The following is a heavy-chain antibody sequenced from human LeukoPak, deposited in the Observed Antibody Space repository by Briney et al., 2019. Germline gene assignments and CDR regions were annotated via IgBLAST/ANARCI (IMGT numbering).Heavy chain of an antibody. D-gene: IGHD3-10*01. V-gene: IGHV3-23*01. Sequence: GGSLRLSCAASGFTFSSYAMSWVRQAPGKGLEWVSAISGSGGSTYYADSVEGRFTISRDNSKNTLYLQMNSLRAEDTAVYYCAKDRDYYGSGSYKGYFDYWGQGTLVTVSS. J-gene: IGHJ4*02. CDR1: GFTFSSYA. CDR2: ISGSGGST. CDR3: AKDRDYYGSGSYKGYFDY.